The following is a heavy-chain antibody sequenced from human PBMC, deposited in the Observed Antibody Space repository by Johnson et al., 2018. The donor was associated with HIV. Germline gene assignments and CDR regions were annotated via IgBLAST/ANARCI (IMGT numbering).Heavy chain of an antibody. Sequence: QVHLVESGGGVVQPGRSLRLSCAASGFTFSSYAMHWVRQAPGKGLEWVAVISYDGSNKYYADSVKGRFTISRDNSKNTLYLQMNSLRVGDTAVYYCVRGGATSYDAFDIWGQGTMVTVSS. J-gene: IGHJ3*02. V-gene: IGHV3-30-3*01. CDR1: GFTFSSYA. D-gene: IGHD1-26*01. CDR3: VRGGATSYDAFDI. CDR2: ISYDGSNK.